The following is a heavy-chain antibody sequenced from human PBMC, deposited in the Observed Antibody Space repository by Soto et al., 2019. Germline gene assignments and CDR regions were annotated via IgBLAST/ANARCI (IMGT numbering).Heavy chain of an antibody. Sequence: SETLSLTCTVSGASLSSPTYYWNWIRQPPGKPLEWIGYIYYSGSTNYNPSLKSPLTISLDTSNDQFSLKLSSVTAADPAIYFCSKTRDDNINYYIALDFWGPGTLVTVSS. D-gene: IGHD1-26*01. CDR1: GASLSSPTYY. CDR3: SKTRDDNINYYIALDF. J-gene: IGHJ4*01. CDR2: IYYSGST. V-gene: IGHV4-61*01.